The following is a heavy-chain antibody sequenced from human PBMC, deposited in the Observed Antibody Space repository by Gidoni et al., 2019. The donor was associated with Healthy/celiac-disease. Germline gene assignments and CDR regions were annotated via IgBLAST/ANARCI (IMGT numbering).Heavy chain of an antibody. CDR1: GFTFSSYA. Sequence: QVQLVESGGGVVQPGRSLRLSCAPSGFTFSSYAMHWVRQAPGKGLEWVAVISYDGSNKYYADSVKGRFTISRDNSKNTLYLQMNSLRAEDTAVYYCARQRSSGWNDAFDIWGQGTMVTVSS. D-gene: IGHD6-19*01. CDR2: ISYDGSNK. J-gene: IGHJ3*02. V-gene: IGHV3-30-3*01. CDR3: ARQRSSGWNDAFDI.